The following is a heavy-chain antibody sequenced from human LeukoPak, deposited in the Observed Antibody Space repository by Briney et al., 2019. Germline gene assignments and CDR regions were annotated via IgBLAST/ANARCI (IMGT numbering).Heavy chain of an antibody. CDR1: GFTVSSNY. V-gene: IGHV3-66*01. CDR3: ARDLGFNPGAFDI. J-gene: IGHJ3*02. CDR2: IYSGGST. Sequence: TGGSLRLSCAASGFTVSSNYMSWVRQAPGKGLGWVSVIYSGGSTYYADSVKGRFTISRDNSKNTLYLQMNSLRAEDTAVYYCARDLGFNPGAFDIWGQGTMVTVSS. D-gene: IGHD1-14*01.